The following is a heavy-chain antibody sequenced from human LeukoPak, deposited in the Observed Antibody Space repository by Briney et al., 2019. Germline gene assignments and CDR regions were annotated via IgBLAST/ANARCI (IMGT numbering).Heavy chain of an antibody. CDR1: GYSISSGYY. CDR3: ARIDGSGYYAWYYYYYYMDV. J-gene: IGHJ6*03. D-gene: IGHD3-22*01. V-gene: IGHV4-38-2*01. Sequence: KPSETLSLTCAVSGYSISSGYYWGWIRQPPGKGLEWIGSIYHSGSTYYNPSLKSRVTISVDTSKNQFSLKLSSVTAADTAVYYCARIDGSGYYAWYYYYYYMDVWGKGTTVTVSS. CDR2: IYHSGST.